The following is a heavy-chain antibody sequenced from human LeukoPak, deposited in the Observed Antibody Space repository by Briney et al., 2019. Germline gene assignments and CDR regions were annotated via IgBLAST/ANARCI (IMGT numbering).Heavy chain of an antibody. J-gene: IGHJ4*02. D-gene: IGHD1-7*01. Sequence: TSETLSLTCTVSGGSISSYCWSWIRQPPGKGLEWIGYIYYSGSTNYNPSLKSRVTISVDTSKNQFSLKLSSVTAADTAVYYCARATFSNWNYALTFDYWGQGTLVTVSS. CDR1: GGSISSYC. CDR2: IYYSGST. V-gene: IGHV4-59*01. CDR3: ARATFSNWNYALTFDY.